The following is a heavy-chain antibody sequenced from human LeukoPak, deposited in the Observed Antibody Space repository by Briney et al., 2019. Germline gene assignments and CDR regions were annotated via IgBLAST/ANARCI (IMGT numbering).Heavy chain of an antibody. CDR2: ISPYNGDT. CDR3: ARDKAFLGYYDTSGYFQQWFDS. Sequence: ASVKVSCKASGYTFTSYGISWVRQAPGQGLEWMGWISPYNGDTHYAQKFQDRVTMTTDTSTSTAYMDLRSLGFDDTAVYYCARDKAFLGYYDTSGYFQQWFDSWGQGTLVTVSS. J-gene: IGHJ5*01. V-gene: IGHV1-18*01. CDR1: GYTFTSYG. D-gene: IGHD3-22*01.